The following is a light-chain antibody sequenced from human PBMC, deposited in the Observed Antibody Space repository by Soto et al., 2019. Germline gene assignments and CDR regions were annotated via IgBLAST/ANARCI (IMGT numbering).Light chain of an antibody. Sequence: EVMLTQSPGTLSLSPGERATLSCRASQSVSSNYLAWYQQKSGQAPRLLIYGASNRATGIPDRFSGSGSGPDFTLTIRSLEPEEFAVYYCQQYDTSPRTFGQGTKVEFK. CDR1: QSVSSNY. CDR3: QQYDTSPRT. CDR2: GAS. V-gene: IGKV3-20*01. J-gene: IGKJ1*01.